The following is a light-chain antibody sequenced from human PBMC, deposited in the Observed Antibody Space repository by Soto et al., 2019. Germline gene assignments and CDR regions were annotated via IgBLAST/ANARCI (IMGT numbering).Light chain of an antibody. J-gene: IGKJ4*01. Sequence: IHMTQTPSTMSASVGDRVTITCRASQSISSWLAWYQHKPGQAPNLLIYAASTLQAGVPSRFSGSGSGTDFTLTISRLEPEDFAVYYCQQDGSSPLTFCGVAKVDIK. V-gene: IGKV1-5*01. CDR3: QQDGSSPLT. CDR2: AAS. CDR1: QSISSW.